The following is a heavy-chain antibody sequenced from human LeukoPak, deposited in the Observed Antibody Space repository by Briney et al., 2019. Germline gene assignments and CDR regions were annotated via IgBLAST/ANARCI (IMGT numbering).Heavy chain of an antibody. J-gene: IGHJ6*02. CDR3: ARLCMIVVVPAATTTNCGMDV. D-gene: IGHD2-2*01. CDR1: GFTSSSYA. Sequence: PGGSLRLSCAASGFTSSSYAMSWVRQAPGKGLEWVSAISGSGGSTYYADSVKGRFTISRDNSKNTLYLQMNSLRAEDTAVYYCARLCMIVVVPAATTTNCGMDVWGQGTTVTVSS. V-gene: IGHV3-23*01. CDR2: ISGSGGST.